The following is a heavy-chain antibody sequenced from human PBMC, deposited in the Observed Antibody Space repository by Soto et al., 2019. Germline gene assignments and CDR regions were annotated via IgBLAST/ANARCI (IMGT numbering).Heavy chain of an antibody. V-gene: IGHV3-30*18. J-gene: IGHJ4*02. CDR3: AKERWRYCSGGSCYLDY. CDR1: GFTFSSYG. Sequence: QVQLVESGGGVVQPGRSLRLSCAASGFTFSSYGMHWVRQAPGKGLEWVAVISYDGSNKYYADSVKGRFTISRDNSKNTLYLQKNSLRAEDTAMYYCAKERWRYCSGGSCYLDYWGQGTLVTVSS. CDR2: ISYDGSNK. D-gene: IGHD2-15*01.